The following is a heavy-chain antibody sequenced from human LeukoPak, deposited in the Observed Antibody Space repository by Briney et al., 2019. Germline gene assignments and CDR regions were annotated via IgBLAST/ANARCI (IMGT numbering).Heavy chain of an antibody. CDR2: INHSGST. CDR1: GGSFSGYY. V-gene: IGHV4-34*01. J-gene: IGHJ4*02. CDR3: ARDRVRYSYGNMDY. Sequence: PSETLSLTCAVYGGSFSGYYWSWIRQPPGKGLEWIGEINHSGSTNYNPSLKSRVTISVDTSKNQFSLKLSSVTAADTAVYYCARDRVRYSYGNMDYWGQGTLVTVSS. D-gene: IGHD5-18*01.